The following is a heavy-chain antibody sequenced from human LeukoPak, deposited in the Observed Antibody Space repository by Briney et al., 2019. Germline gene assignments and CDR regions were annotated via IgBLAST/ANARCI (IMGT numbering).Heavy chain of an antibody. V-gene: IGHV4-31*03. CDR1: GGSISSGGYY. J-gene: IGHJ5*02. Sequence: SETLSLTCTVSGGSISSGGYYWSWIRQHPGTGLEWIGYIYYSGSTYYNPSLKSRVTISVDTSKNQFSLKLSSVTAADTAVYYCATLVMALFFLDPWGQGTLVTVSS. CDR3: ATLVMALFFLDP. CDR2: IYYSGST. D-gene: IGHD3-16*01.